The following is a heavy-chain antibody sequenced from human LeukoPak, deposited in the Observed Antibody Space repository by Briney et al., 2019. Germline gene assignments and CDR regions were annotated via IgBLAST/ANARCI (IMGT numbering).Heavy chain of an antibody. Sequence: LXLSCAASGFIFSDYGMHWVRQAPGKGLEWVACIRHDGNNEDYPDSVRGRFTVSRDNSKNTLYLQMNSLRAEDTAVYYCARVAGYDSSGYFAYWGQGTLVTVSS. CDR1: GFIFSDYG. V-gene: IGHV3-30*02. D-gene: IGHD3-22*01. CDR3: ARVAGYDSSGYFAY. CDR2: IRHDGNNE. J-gene: IGHJ4*02.